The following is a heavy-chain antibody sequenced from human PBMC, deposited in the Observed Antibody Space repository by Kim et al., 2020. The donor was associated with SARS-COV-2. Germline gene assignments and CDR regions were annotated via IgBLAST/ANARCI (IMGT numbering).Heavy chain of an antibody. Sequence: GGSLRLSCAASGFTFSSYAMSWVRQAPGKGLEWVSAISGSGGSTYYADSVKGRFTISRDNSKNTLYLQMNSLRAEDTAVYYCAKGRRYFDWLSSRPPYYFDYWGQGTLVTVSS. D-gene: IGHD3-9*01. CDR2: ISGSGGST. J-gene: IGHJ4*02. CDR3: AKGRRYFDWLSSRPPYYFDY. CDR1: GFTFSSYA. V-gene: IGHV3-23*01.